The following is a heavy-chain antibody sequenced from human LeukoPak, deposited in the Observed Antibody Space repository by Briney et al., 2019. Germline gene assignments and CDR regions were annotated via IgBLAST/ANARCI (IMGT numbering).Heavy chain of an antibody. J-gene: IGHJ1*01. CDR2: IYSDDST. CDR3: ARVYWHDNGEYFQH. CDR1: GFTVSSHY. Sequence: PGGSLRLSCVASGFTVSSHYMSWVRQAPGKGLEWVLVIYSDDSTYSADSLKGRFTISRDISKNTLFLQMNSLRAEDTAVYYCARVYWHDNGEYFQHWGQGTLVTVSS. V-gene: IGHV3-66*01. D-gene: IGHD3-16*01.